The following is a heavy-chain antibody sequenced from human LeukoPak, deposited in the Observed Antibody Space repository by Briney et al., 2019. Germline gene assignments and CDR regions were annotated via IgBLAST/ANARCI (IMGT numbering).Heavy chain of an antibody. CDR1: GFTFSSYA. CDR3: ARAYSDNGGYFQQ. D-gene: IGHD4-17*01. Sequence: GGSLRLSCAASGFTFSSYAMNWIRQAPGKGLEWVSAITGSGDSTYYADSVKGRFTISRDNSKNTVFLQMESLRRDDSAVYFCARAYSDNGGYFQQWGQGTLVTVSS. V-gene: IGHV3-23*01. CDR2: ITGSGDST. J-gene: IGHJ1*01.